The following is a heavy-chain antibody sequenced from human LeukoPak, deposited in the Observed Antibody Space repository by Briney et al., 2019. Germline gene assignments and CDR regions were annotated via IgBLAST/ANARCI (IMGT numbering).Heavy chain of an antibody. D-gene: IGHD3-10*01. CDR2: IKQDGSEK. V-gene: IGHV3-7*01. Sequence: GGSLRLSCAASGFSFSRYWMSWVRQPPGKGLEWVANIKQDGSEKFYVESVKGRFTVSRDNARNPLYLQMNSLRAEDTAVYYCANIKDTGTYYFDHWGQGTLVTVSS. CDR3: ANIKDTGTYYFDH. J-gene: IGHJ4*02. CDR1: GFSFSRYW.